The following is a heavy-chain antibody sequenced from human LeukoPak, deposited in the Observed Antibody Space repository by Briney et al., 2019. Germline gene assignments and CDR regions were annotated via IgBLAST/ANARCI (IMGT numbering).Heavy chain of an antibody. D-gene: IGHD3-22*01. CDR3: ARGYYDVFDY. CDR1: GGSISSGGYS. Sequence: SETLSLTCTVSGGSISSGGYSWSWIRQPPGKGLEWIGYIYHSGSTYYNPSLKSRVIISVDRSKNQFSLKLSSVTAADTAVYYCARGYYDVFDYWGQGTLVTVSS. J-gene: IGHJ4*02. V-gene: IGHV4-30-2*01. CDR2: IYHSGST.